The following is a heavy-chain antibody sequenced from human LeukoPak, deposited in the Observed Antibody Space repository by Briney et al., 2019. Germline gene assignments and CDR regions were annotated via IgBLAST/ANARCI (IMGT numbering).Heavy chain of an antibody. CDR2: MNPNSGNT. Sequence: ASVKVSCKASGYTFTSYDINWVRQATGQGLEWMGWMNPNSGNTGYAQKFQGRVTMTRNTSISTAYVELSSLRSEDTAVYYCARGLRITIFGVVIRPRYYGMDVWGQGTTVTVSS. CDR1: GYTFTSYD. D-gene: IGHD3-3*01. CDR3: ARGLRITIFGVVIRPRYYGMDV. V-gene: IGHV1-8*01. J-gene: IGHJ6*02.